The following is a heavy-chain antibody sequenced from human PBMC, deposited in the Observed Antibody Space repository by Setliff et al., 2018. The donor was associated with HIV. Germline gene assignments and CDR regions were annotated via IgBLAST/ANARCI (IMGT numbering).Heavy chain of an antibody. CDR1: GGSISDSYFY. D-gene: IGHD2-2*01. V-gene: IGHV4-31*03. CDR3: ARKVGGDFDY. J-gene: IGHJ4*02. CDR2: IHHSGST. Sequence: SETLSLTCTVSGGSISDSYFYWSWIRQHPGKALEWIGYIHHSGSTFYNPSLKSRLIMSVDTSKSQSSLKLSSVTAADTAVYFCARKVGGDFDYWGQGTLVTVSS.